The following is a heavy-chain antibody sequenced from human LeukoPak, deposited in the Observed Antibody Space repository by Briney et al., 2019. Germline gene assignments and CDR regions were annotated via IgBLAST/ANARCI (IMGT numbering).Heavy chain of an antibody. CDR3: AREGEFYYDSSGSFDY. CDR1: GFTFSSYS. J-gene: IGHJ4*02. V-gene: IGHV3-21*01. Sequence: GGSLRLSCAAPGFTFSSYSMNWVRQAPGKGLEWVSSISSSSSYIYYADSVKGRFTISRDNAKNSLYLQMNSLRAEDTAVYYCAREGEFYYDSSGSFDYWGQGTLVTVSS. CDR2: ISSSSSYI. D-gene: IGHD3-22*01.